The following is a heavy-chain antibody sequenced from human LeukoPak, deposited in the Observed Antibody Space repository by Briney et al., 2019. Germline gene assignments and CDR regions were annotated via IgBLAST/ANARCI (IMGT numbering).Heavy chain of an antibody. CDR3: AKEAFDY. CDR1: GFTFDDYG. V-gene: IGHV3-33*06. CDR2: IWYDGSNK. J-gene: IGHJ4*02. Sequence: GGSLRLSCGASGFTFDDYGMSWVRQAPGKGLEWVAVIWYDGSNKYYADSVKGRFTISRDNSKNTLYLQMNSLRVEDTAVYYCAKEAFDYWGQGTLVTVSS.